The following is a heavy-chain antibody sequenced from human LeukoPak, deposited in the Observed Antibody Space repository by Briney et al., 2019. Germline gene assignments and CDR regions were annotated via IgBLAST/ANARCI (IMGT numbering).Heavy chain of an antibody. J-gene: IGHJ4*02. D-gene: IGHD2-15*01. V-gene: IGHV3-48*03. CDR2: ISSSGSTI. CDR3: ARDLEGYCSGGSCYSFHYFDY. CDR1: GFTFSSYE. Sequence: GGSLRLSCAASGFTFSSYEMNWVRQAPGKGLEWVSYISSSGSTIYYADSVKGRFTISRDNAKNSLYLQMNSLRAEDTALYYCARDLEGYCSGGSCYSFHYFDYWGQGTLVTVSS.